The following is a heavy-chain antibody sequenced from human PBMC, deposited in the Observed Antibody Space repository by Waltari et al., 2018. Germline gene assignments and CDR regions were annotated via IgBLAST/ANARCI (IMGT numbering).Heavy chain of an antibody. Sequence: QVQLQESGPGLVKPSQTLSLTCTFSGVSLSSDDNYWRWIRQPPGQGLEWIGYIFYSGSTDYNPSLKSRGTISLDTSKNQFFLKLRSVTAADTAVYYCARGFTATLFSNWGQGALVTVSS. CDR3: ARGFTATLFSN. J-gene: IGHJ4*02. D-gene: IGHD3-10*02. V-gene: IGHV4-30-4*01. CDR2: IFYSGST. CDR1: GVSLSSDDNY.